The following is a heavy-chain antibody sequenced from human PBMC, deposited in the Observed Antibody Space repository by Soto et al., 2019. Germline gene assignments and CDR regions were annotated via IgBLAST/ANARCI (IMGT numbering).Heavy chain of an antibody. Sequence: QVQLVQSGAEVKKPGSSMKVSCKASGGTFSSYAISWVRQAPGQGLEWMGGIIPIFGTADYAQKFHGRVTITADESTSXAYRELSSLRSEDTAVYYCARGITGTVTYYYGLDVWGQGTTVTVSS. CDR2: IIPIFGTA. D-gene: IGHD1-20*01. J-gene: IGHJ6*02. CDR1: GGTFSSYA. V-gene: IGHV1-69*12. CDR3: ARGITGTVTYYYGLDV.